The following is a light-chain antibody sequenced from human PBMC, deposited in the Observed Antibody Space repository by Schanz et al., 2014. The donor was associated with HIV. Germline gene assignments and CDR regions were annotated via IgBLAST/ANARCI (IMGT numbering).Light chain of an antibody. J-gene: IGKJ5*01. CDR3: QQYDSSPVT. V-gene: IGKV1-39*01. CDR2: AAS. Sequence: DIQMTQSPSSLSASVGDRVTISCRASQNIINYLNWYQQKPGRAPRVLIYAASSLESGVPSRFSGSGSGTDFTLTINSLQPDDFATYYCQQYDSSPVTFGQGTRLEIK. CDR1: QNIINY.